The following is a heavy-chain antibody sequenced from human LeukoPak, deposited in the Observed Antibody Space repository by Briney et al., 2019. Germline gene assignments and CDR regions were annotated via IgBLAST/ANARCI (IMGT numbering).Heavy chain of an antibody. CDR2: ISSSGSTI. J-gene: IGHJ4*02. V-gene: IGHV3-48*04. D-gene: IGHD5-18*01. CDR1: GFTFSSYS. Sequence: GGSLRLSCAASGFTFSSYSMNWVRQAPGKGLEWVSYISSSGSTIYYADSVKGRFTISRDNAKNSLYLQMNSLRAEDTAVYYCARSYVDTAMALDYWGQGTLVTVSS. CDR3: ARSYVDTAMALDY.